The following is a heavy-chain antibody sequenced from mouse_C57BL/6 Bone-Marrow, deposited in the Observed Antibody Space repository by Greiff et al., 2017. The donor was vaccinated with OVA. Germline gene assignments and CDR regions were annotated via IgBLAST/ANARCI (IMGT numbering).Heavy chain of an antibody. CDR3: ARAPGSSYRFAY. J-gene: IGHJ3*01. CDR1: GYSITSGYY. CDR2: ISYDGSN. D-gene: IGHD1-1*01. V-gene: IGHV3-6*01. Sequence: EVQLKESGPGLVKPSQSLSLTCSVTGYSITSGYYWNWIRQFPGNKLEWMGYISYDGSNNYNPSLKNRISITRDTSKNQFFLKLNSVTTEDTATYYCARAPGSSYRFAYWGQGTLVTVSA.